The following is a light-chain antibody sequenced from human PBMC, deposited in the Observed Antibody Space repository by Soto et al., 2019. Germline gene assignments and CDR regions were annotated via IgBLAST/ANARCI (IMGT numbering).Light chain of an antibody. V-gene: IGKV1-13*02. CDR1: QDIRSD. J-gene: IGKJ2*01. CDR2: DGY. Sequence: AIQMTQFPSSLSVSVGDRVTITCRASQDIRSDLGWYQHRPGKAPKLLIYDGYTLESGVPSRFSGSGSGTEFTLTIGSLQPDDFANYYCQQYDTYFRYTFGQGTKLDIK. CDR3: QQYDTYFRYT.